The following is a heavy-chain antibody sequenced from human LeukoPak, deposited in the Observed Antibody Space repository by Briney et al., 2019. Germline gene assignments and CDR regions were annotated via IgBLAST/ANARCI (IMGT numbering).Heavy chain of an antibody. CDR3: ARAHNWKYGTFDY. CDR2: ISKNSGYI. D-gene: IGHD1-7*01. Sequence: GGSLRLSCAASGFTFSSYSMNWVRQAPGEGLEWVSSISKNSGYIYYADSVKGRFTISRDNAKNSLYLQMNSLRVEDTAVYYCARAHNWKYGTFDYWGQGTLVTVSS. CDR1: GFTFSSYS. V-gene: IGHV3-21*01. J-gene: IGHJ4*02.